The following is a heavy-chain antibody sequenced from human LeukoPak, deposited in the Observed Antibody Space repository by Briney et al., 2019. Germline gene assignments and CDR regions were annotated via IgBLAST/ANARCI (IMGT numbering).Heavy chain of an antibody. V-gene: IGHV4-61*02. CDR2: IYTSGST. CDR1: GGSISSGSYY. D-gene: IGHD4-11*01. CDR3: ARVGSLVTVTTGLFYYYYYMDV. Sequence: PSQTLSPTCTVSGGSISSGSYYWSWIRQPAGKGLEWIGRIYTSGSTNYNPSLKSRVTISVDTSKNQFSLKLSSVTAADTAVYYCARVGSLVTVTTGLFYYYYYMDVWGKGTTVTVSS. J-gene: IGHJ6*03.